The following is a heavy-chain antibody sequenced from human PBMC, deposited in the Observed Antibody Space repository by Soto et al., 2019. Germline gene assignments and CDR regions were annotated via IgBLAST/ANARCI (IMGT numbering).Heavy chain of an antibody. CDR1: GGSFSGYY. V-gene: IGHV4-34*01. CDR3: AIHDYDFWSGYFQNNWFDP. CDR2: INHSGST. D-gene: IGHD3-3*01. J-gene: IGHJ5*02. Sequence: QVQLQQWGAGLLKPSETLSLTCAVYGGSFSGYYWSWIRQPPGKGLEWIGEINHSGSTNYNPSLKSRVTISGDPSKDQFSLKVSSVTAADTAVYYCAIHDYDFWSGYFQNNWFDPWGQGTLVTVSS.